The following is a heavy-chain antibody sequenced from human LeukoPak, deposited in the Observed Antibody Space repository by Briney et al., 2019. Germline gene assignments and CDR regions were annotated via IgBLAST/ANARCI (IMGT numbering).Heavy chain of an antibody. Sequence: PGGSLRLSCAASGVTFSNYAMSWVRQAPGKGLEWVSGISDSGGKADYADSVKGRFTISRDNSKNTLYLQMNSLRAEDTAFYYCAKRGSGRYFDYWGQGTLVTVSS. CDR3: AKRGSGRYFDY. CDR2: ISDSGGKA. V-gene: IGHV3-23*01. CDR1: GVTFSNYA. J-gene: IGHJ4*02. D-gene: IGHD6-19*01.